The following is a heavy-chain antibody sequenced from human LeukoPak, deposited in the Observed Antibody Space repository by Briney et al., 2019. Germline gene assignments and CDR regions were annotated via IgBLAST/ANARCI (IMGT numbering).Heavy chain of an antibody. J-gene: IGHJ6*03. CDR1: GFTFSSYA. CDR2: ISSNGGST. D-gene: IGHD3-3*01. CDR3: ARAGVVPAAMSYDFWSGYFYYYYMDV. Sequence: GGSLRLSCAASGFTFSSYAMHWVRQAPGKGLEYVSAISSNGGSTYYANSVEGRFTISRDNSKNTLYLQMGSLRAEDMAVYYCARAGVVPAAMSYDFWSGYFYYYYMDVWGKGTTVTVSS. V-gene: IGHV3-64*01.